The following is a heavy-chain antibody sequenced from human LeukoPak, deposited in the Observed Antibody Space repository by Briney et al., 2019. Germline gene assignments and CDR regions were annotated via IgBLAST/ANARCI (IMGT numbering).Heavy chain of an antibody. CDR3: ARAPKSDAYDI. J-gene: IGHJ3*02. V-gene: IGHV1-2*02. CDR1: GYTFTGYY. CDR2: INPNSGDT. Sequence: GASVKVSCKASGYTFTGYYIHWVRQAPGQGLEWVGWINPNSGDTHSAQNFQGRVTMTRDTSISTASMDLSRLRSDDTAVYYCARAPKSDAYDIWGRGTMVTVSS.